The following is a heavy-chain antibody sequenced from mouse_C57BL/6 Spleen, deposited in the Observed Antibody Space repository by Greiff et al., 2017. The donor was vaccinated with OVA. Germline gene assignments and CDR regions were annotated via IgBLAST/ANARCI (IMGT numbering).Heavy chain of an antibody. Sequence: VQLQQSGPELVKPGASVKISCKASGYTFTDYYMNWVKQSHGKSLEWIGDINPNNGGTSYNQKFKGKATLTVDKSSSTAYMELRSLTSEDSAVYYCARAPSLSYYAMDYWGQGTSVTVSS. D-gene: IGHD3-2*02. CDR1: GYTFTDYY. V-gene: IGHV1-26*01. J-gene: IGHJ4*01. CDR2: INPNNGGT. CDR3: ARAPSLSYYAMDY.